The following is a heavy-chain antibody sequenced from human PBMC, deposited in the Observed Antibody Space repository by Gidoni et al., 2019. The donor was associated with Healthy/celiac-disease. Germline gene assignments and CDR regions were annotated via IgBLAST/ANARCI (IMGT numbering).Heavy chain of an antibody. D-gene: IGHD3-10*01. V-gene: IGHV4-61*02. Sequence: QVQLQESGPGLVKPSQTLSLTSTVSGGSISLGSYYWSWIRQPAGQGLEWIWRIYTSGSTNYNPSLKSRVTMSVDTSKNRCSLKLSSVTAADTAVYYCARVIGRSPAEYYMDVWGKGTTVTVSS. CDR3: ARVIGRSPAEYYMDV. J-gene: IGHJ6*03. CDR1: GGSISLGSYY. CDR2: IYTSGST.